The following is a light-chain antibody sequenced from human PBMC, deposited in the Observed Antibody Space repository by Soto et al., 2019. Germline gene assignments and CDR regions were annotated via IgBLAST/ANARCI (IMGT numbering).Light chain of an antibody. V-gene: IGLV2-14*01. CDR3: RSYTSSSTPVYV. J-gene: IGLJ1*01. CDR2: DVS. Sequence: QSALTQPASVSGSPGQSITISCTGTSSDVGGYNYVSWYQQHPGKAPKLMIYDVSNRPSGVSNRFSGSKSGNTASLTISGRQAEDEADYYCRSYTSSSTPVYVFGTGTKVTVL. CDR1: SSDVGGYNY.